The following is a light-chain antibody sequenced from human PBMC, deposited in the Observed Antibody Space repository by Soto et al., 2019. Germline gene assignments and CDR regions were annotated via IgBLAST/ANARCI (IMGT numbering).Light chain of an antibody. CDR3: QQSYSTPIT. CDR1: QRIXSY. J-gene: IGKJ5*01. Sequence: DIQLTQSPSSLSASVGDRVTITCRASQRIXSYLNWYQQKPGKAPKFLXYAASSLQSGGPSRLSGSGSGTDFTLTISSLQPEDFATYYCQQSYSTPITFGQGARLEIK. V-gene: IGKV1-39*01. CDR2: AAS.